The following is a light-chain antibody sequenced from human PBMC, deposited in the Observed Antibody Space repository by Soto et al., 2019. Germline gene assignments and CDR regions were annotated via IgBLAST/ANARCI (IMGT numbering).Light chain of an antibody. CDR1: QSVLYSSNNKNY. CDR3: QQYYSSWYT. J-gene: IGKJ2*01. CDR2: WAS. Sequence: DIVMTQSPDSLAVSLGERATINCKSSQSVLYSSNNKNYLAWYQHKPGQPPKLLIYWASTRESGVPDRFSGSGSGTDFTLTISSLQAEDVAVYYCQQYYSSWYTFGQGTKLEIK. V-gene: IGKV4-1*01.